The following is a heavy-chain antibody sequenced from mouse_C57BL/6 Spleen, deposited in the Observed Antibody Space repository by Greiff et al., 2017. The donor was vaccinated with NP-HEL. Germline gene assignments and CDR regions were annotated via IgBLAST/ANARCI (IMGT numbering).Heavy chain of an antibody. Sequence: QVQLQQSGAELMKPGASVKLSCKATGYTFTGYWIEWVKQRPGHGLEWIGEILPGSGSTNYNEKFKGKAPFTADTSSNTAYMQLSSLTTEDSAIYYCARWITTVVPYYYAMDYWGQGTSVTVSS. CDR2: ILPGSGST. CDR1: GYTFTGYW. D-gene: IGHD1-1*01. CDR3: ARWITTVVPYYYAMDY. J-gene: IGHJ4*01. V-gene: IGHV1-9*01.